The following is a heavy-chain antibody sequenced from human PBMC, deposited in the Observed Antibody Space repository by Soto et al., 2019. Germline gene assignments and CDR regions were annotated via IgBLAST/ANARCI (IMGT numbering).Heavy chain of an antibody. CDR2: IYPSDSDT. CDR3: ERRSGDYVSDDHDGMDV. Sequence: GESLKISFKGSGFSFSSYLIGWVRQMPVKGLEWMGIIYPSDSDTRYSPSFQGQVTISADKSINTAYLQWSSLKASDTAMYYCERRSGDYVSDDHDGMDVPGQGT. J-gene: IGHJ6*02. D-gene: IGHD4-17*01. V-gene: IGHV5-51*01. CDR1: GFSFSSYL.